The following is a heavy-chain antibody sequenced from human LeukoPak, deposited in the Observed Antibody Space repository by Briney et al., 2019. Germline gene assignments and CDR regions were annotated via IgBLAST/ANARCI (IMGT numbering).Heavy chain of an antibody. CDR3: ARDLGYCPTTGCYQSRFDP. D-gene: IGHD2-2*01. CDR1: GGSLSGYY. J-gene: IGHJ5*02. CDR2: VNHSGST. V-gene: IGHV4-34*01. Sequence: PSETLSLTCAVYGGSLSGYYWSWIRQPPGKGLEWIGEVNHSGSTNYNPSLKSRVTISVDKSKNQLSLKLSSVTAADTAVYYCARDLGYCPTTGCYQSRFDPWGQGTLVTVSS.